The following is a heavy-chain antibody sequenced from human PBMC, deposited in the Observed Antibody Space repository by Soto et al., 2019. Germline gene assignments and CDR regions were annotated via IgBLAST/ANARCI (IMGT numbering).Heavy chain of an antibody. CDR1: GFTFSSYG. CDR3: AKQHESSSWPYIYYYYGMDV. CDR2: ISYDGSNK. J-gene: IGHJ6*02. Sequence: GGSLRLSCAASGFTFSSYGMHWVRQAPGKGLEWVAVISYDGSNKYYADSVKGRFTISRDNSKNTLYLQMNSLRAEDTAVYYCAKQHESSSWPYIYYYYGMDVWGQGTTVTVSS. V-gene: IGHV3-30*18. D-gene: IGHD6-13*01.